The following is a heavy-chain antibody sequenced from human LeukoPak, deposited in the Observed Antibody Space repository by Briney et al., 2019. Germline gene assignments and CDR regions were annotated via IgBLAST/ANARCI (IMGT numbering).Heavy chain of an antibody. CDR2: INPSGSTA. J-gene: IGHJ4*02. CDR3: ARTENVNTDYDY. CDR1: GGTFNIYY. Sequence: ASVKVSCKASGGTFNIYYMHWVRQAPGQGLEWMGIINPSGSTASYAPKFQGRVTMTRDMSTSTVYMELSSLRSDDTAVYYCARTENVNTDYDYWGQGTLVTVSS. D-gene: IGHD5-18*01. V-gene: IGHV1-46*02.